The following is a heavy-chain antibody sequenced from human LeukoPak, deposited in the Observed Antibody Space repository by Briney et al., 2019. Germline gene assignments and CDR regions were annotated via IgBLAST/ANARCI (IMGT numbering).Heavy chain of an antibody. CDR3: AREDTPLRTTKYGRLIATNNWFDP. CDR2: INPNNGGT. V-gene: IGHV1-2*02. D-gene: IGHD1/OR15-1a*01. J-gene: IGHJ5*02. CDR1: GYTFTGYY. Sequence: GASVKVSCKASGYTFTGYYMHWVRQAPGQGLEWMGWINPNNGGTSYAQKFQGRVTMTRGTSISTAYMELSSLRSDDTAIYFCAREDTPLRTTKYGRLIATNNWFDPWGQGSLVTVSS.